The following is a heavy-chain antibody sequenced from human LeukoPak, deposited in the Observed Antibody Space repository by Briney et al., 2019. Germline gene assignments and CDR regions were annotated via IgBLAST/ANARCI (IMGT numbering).Heavy chain of an antibody. Sequence: PSGTLSLTCTDPGGSISRYYWRWIRQPPGKGLEWVGYIYYSGSTNYNPSLKSGVTISVDTSKNQFPLKLSSVTAADTAVYYCAGGYSSSWNYFDYWGQGTLVTVSS. CDR1: GGSISRYY. V-gene: IGHV4-59*08. CDR2: IYYSGST. CDR3: AGGYSSSWNYFDY. J-gene: IGHJ4*02. D-gene: IGHD6-13*01.